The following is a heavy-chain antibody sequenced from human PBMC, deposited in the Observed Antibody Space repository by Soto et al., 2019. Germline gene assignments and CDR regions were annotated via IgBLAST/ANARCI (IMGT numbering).Heavy chain of an antibody. V-gene: IGHV3-9*01. CDR1: GFTFDDYA. D-gene: IGHD4-17*01. CDR3: AKGGTTVTKKYYFDY. CDR2: ISWNSGSI. Sequence: EVQLVESGGGLVQPGRSLRLSCAASGFTFDDYAMHWVRQAPGKGLEWVSGISWNSGSIGYADSVKGRFTISRDNAKNSLYLQMNSLRAEDTALYYSAKGGTTVTKKYYFDYWGQGTLVTVSS. J-gene: IGHJ4*02.